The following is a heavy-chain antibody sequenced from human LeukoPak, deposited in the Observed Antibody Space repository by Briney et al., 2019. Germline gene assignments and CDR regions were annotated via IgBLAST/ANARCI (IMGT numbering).Heavy chain of an antibody. J-gene: IGHJ3*02. CDR2: ISGSGGST. CDR3: ARDPISRRRAFDI. Sequence: PGGSLRLSCAASGFTFSSYAMSWVRQAPGKGLEWVSAISGSGGSTYYADSVKGRFTISRDNAKKSLYLQMNSLRAEDTAVYYCARDPISRRRAFDIWGQGTVVTVSS. CDR1: GFTFSSYA. V-gene: IGHV3-23*01.